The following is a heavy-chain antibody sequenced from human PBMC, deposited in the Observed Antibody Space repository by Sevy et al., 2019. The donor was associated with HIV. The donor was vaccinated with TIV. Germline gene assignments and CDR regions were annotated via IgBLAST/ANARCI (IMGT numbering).Heavy chain of an antibody. V-gene: IGHV3-23*01. CDR3: AKDRVSGTYYTGDFDY. Sequence: GGSLRRSCAASGFTFSTYAMTWVRQAPGKGLEWVSVITYSGVNTYYADSVKGRFTISRDNSKNTLYLQMNSLRAEDTAVYYCAKDRVSGTYYTGDFDYWGQGTLVTVSS. CDR2: ITYSGVNT. CDR1: GFTFSTYA. D-gene: IGHD3-10*01. J-gene: IGHJ4*02.